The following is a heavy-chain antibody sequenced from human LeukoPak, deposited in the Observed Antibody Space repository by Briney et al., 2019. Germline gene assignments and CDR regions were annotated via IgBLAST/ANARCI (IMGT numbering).Heavy chain of an antibody. J-gene: IGHJ4*02. CDR3: ARTYYDILTGYNPYFDY. Sequence: PGGSLRLSCAASGFTLTTYSMNWVRQAPGKGLEWVSSITSSSTSMYYADSVKGRFTISRDNAKNSLYLQMISLRAEDTAVYYCARTYYDILTGYNPYFDYWGQGTLVTVSS. CDR2: ITSSSTSM. D-gene: IGHD3-9*01. CDR1: GFTLTTYS. V-gene: IGHV3-21*01.